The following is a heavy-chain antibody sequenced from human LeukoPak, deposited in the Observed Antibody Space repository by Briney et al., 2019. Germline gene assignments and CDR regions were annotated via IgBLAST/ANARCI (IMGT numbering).Heavy chain of an antibody. V-gene: IGHV1-18*01. Sequence: ASVKVSCKASGYTFTKYGISWVRQAPGQGLEWMGWISAYKGNTYYAQKLQGRVTMTTDTSTTTAFMELRSLRSDDTAVYYCARAPGSYYGSYYFDYWGQGTLVTVSS. J-gene: IGHJ4*02. CDR3: ARAPGSYYGSYYFDY. CDR1: GYTFTKYG. D-gene: IGHD1-26*01. CDR2: ISAYKGNT.